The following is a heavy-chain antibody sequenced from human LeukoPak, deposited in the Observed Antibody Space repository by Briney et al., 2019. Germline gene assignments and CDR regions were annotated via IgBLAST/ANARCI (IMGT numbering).Heavy chain of an antibody. Sequence: GESLKISCKGSGYSFTSYWTGWVRQMPGKGLEWMGIIYPGDSDTRYSPSFQGQVTISADKSISTAYLQWSSLKASDTAMYYCARGAYCGGDCYSESWFDPWGQGTLVTVSS. V-gene: IGHV5-51*01. CDR2: IYPGDSDT. CDR3: ARGAYCGGDCYSESWFDP. CDR1: GYSFTSYW. D-gene: IGHD2-21*02. J-gene: IGHJ5*02.